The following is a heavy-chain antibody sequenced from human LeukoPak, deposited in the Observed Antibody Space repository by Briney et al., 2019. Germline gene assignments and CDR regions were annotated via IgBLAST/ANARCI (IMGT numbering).Heavy chain of an antibody. Sequence: PRGSLRLSCTASGFTFSTYSMNWVRQAPGKGLEWVSSITSSSSYIFYVDSVKGRFTISRDNAKNSLHLQMDSLRAEDSAVYYCARSATSSSSRINWFDAWGQGTLVSVSS. J-gene: IGHJ5*02. CDR3: ARSATSSSSRINWFDA. V-gene: IGHV3-21*01. CDR1: GFTFSTYS. CDR2: ITSSSSYI. D-gene: IGHD6-6*01.